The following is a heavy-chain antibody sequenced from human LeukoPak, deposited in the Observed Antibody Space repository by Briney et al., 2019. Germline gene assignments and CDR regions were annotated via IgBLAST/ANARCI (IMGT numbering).Heavy chain of an antibody. CDR2: IYYSGST. CDR1: GGSISSYY. CDR3: ARDPYYYYGMDV. J-gene: IGHJ6*02. Sequence: SETLSLTCTVSGGSISSYYWSWIRQPPGKGLEWIGYIYYSGSTNYSPSLKSRVTISVDTSKNQFSLKLSSVTAADTAVYYCARDPYYYYGMDVWGQGTTVTVSS. V-gene: IGHV4-59*01.